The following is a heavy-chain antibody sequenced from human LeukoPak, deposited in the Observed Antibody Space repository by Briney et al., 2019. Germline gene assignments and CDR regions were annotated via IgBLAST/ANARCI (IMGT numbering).Heavy chain of an antibody. CDR3: AKRGTPEDYFDY. J-gene: IGHJ4*02. D-gene: IGHD1-14*01. CDR2: ISYDGSNK. Sequence: GGSLRLSCAASGFTFSSYAMHWVRQAPGKGLEWVAVISYDGSNKYYADSVKGRFTISRDNSKNTLYLQMNSLRAEDTAVYYCAKRGTPEDYFDYWGQGTLVTVSS. V-gene: IGHV3-30-3*02. CDR1: GFTFSSYA.